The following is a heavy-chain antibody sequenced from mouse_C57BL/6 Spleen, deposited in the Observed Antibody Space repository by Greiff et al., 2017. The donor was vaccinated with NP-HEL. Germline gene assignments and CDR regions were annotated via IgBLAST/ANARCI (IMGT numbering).Heavy chain of an antibody. Sequence: VQLQESGPGLVKPSQSLYLTCPVTGYSITKWYFWNWIRPVPGNQPEWMGYISYDGSNKYNPSLKNRISITRDTSKNQLFLKLNSVTTEDTATYYCARDHDLYAMDYWGQGTSVTVSS. V-gene: IGHV3-6*01. CDR3: ARDHDLYAMDY. CDR1: GYSITKWYF. J-gene: IGHJ4*01. CDR2: ISYDGSN. D-gene: IGHD2-3*01.